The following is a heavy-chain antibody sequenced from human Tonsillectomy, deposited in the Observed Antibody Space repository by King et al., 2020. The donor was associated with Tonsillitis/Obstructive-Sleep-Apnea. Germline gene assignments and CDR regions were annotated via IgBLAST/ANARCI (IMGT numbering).Heavy chain of an antibody. Sequence: VQLVESGGGLVQPGGSLRLSCAASRFTFSDYWMSWVRQAPGKGPEWVANIKQDGSDKYYVDSVRGRFTISRDNAKNSLYLQMNSLRVEDTDVYYCARDGGVGEGDVWGKGTTVTVSS. V-gene: IGHV3-7*01. CDR1: RFTFSDYW. J-gene: IGHJ6*04. CDR3: ARDGGVGEGDV. D-gene: IGHD3-16*01. CDR2: IKQDGSDK.